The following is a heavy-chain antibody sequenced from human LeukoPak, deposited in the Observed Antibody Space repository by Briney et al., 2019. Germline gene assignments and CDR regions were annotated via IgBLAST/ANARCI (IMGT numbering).Heavy chain of an antibody. D-gene: IGHD2-2*02. CDR2: IDHSGST. CDR1: GGSFSGYY. V-gene: IGHV4-34*01. CDR3: ARARGIGYCSSTSCYRYSWFDP. J-gene: IGHJ5*02. Sequence: SETLSLTCAVYGGSFSGYYWSWIRQPPGKGLEWIGEIDHSGSTNYNPPLKSRVTISVDTCKNQFSLKLCSVTAADTAVYYCARARGIGYCSSTSCYRYSWFDPWGQGTLVTVSS.